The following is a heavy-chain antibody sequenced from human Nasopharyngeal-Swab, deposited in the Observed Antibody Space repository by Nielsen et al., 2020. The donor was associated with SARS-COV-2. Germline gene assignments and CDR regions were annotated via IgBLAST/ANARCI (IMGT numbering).Heavy chain of an antibody. V-gene: IGHV3-53*01. CDR1: GFTVSSNY. CDR2: IYSGGST. D-gene: IGHD6-19*01. Sequence: LSLTCAASGFTVSSNYMSWVRQAPGKGLEWVSLIYSGGSTYYADSVKGRFTVSRDNSKNTLYLQMNSLRAEDTAVYYCARVGQWLGYYYYGMDVWGQGTTVTVSS. J-gene: IGHJ6*02. CDR3: ARVGQWLGYYYYGMDV.